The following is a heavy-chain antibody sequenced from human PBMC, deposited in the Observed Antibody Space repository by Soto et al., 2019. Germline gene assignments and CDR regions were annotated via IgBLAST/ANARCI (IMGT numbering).Heavy chain of an antibody. CDR2: GGT. J-gene: IGHJ4*02. CDR3: ARDDVAYYDILTGHGPGY. Sequence: GGTNYAQKFQGRVTMTRDTSISTAYMELSRLRSDDTAVYYCARDDVAYYDILTGHGPGYWGQGTLVTVSS. V-gene: IGHV1-2*02. D-gene: IGHD3-9*01.